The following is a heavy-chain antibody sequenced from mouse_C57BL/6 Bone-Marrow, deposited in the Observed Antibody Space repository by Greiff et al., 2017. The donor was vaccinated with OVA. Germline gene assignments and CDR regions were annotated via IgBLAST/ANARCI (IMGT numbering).Heavy chain of an antibody. V-gene: IGHV1-4*01. CDR2: INPSSGYT. CDR1: GYTFTSYT. CDR3: ARGGNHGAY. Sequence: VKLVESGAELARPGASVKMSCKASGYTFTSYTMHWVKQRPGQGLEWIGYINPSSGYTKYNQKFKDKATLTADESSSTAYMQLSSLTSEDSAVYYCARGGNHGAYWGQGTLVTVSA. J-gene: IGHJ3*01.